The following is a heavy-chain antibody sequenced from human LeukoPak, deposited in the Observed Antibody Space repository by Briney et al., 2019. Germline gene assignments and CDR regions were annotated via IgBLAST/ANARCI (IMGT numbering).Heavy chain of an antibody. CDR1: GFTFSSYE. V-gene: IGHV3-48*03. CDR3: AREGNSGNFDY. CDR2: ISSSGSTI. Sequence: GGSLRLSCAASGFTFSSYEMNWVRQAPGKGLEWVSYISSSGSTIYYADSVKGRFTISRDNAKNSLYLQMNSLRAEDTAVYYCAREGNSGNFDYWGQGTLVTVSP. J-gene: IGHJ4*02. D-gene: IGHD1-26*01.